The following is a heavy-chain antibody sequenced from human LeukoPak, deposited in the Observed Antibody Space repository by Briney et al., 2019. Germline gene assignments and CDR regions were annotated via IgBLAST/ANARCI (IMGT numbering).Heavy chain of an antibody. J-gene: IGHJ4*02. V-gene: IGHV4-59*08. CDR3: ARHGSGWSFDY. D-gene: IGHD6-19*01. CDR2: ISYSGST. Sequence: SETLSLTCTVSGGSISGYYWSWIRQPPGKGLEWIGYISYSGSTNYNPSLESRVSISVDTSKNQFSLNLSSLTAADTAVFYCARHGSGWSFDYWGQGTLITVSS. CDR1: GGSISGYY.